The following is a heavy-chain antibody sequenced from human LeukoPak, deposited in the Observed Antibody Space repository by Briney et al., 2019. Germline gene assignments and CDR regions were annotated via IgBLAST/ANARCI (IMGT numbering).Heavy chain of an antibody. CDR2: ISSSGSTI. CDR1: GFTFSSYE. J-gene: IGHJ6*04. D-gene: IGHD3-10*02. CDR3: AELGITMIGGV. Sequence: GGSLRLSCAASGFTFSSYEMNCVRPAPGKGLEWVSYISSSGSTIYYTDSVKGRFTISRDNAQNSLYLQMNSLRAEDTAVYYCAELGITMIGGVWGKGTTVTISS. V-gene: IGHV3-48*03.